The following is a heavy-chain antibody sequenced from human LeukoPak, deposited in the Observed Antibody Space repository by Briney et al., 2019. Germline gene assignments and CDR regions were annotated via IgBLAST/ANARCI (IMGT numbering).Heavy chain of an antibody. Sequence: SETLSLTCTVSGGSISSYYLSWIRQPPGQGLEWIGYIYYSGSTNYNPSLKSRVTISVDTSKNQFSLKLSSVTAADTAVYYCARHSPATAIPYYFDYWGQGTLVTVSS. CDR3: ARHSPATAIPYYFDY. CDR2: IYYSGST. J-gene: IGHJ4*02. V-gene: IGHV4-59*08. D-gene: IGHD2-2*02. CDR1: GGSISSYY.